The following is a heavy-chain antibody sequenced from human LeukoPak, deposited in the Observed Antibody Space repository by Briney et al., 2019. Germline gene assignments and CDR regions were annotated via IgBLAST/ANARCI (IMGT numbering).Heavy chain of an antibody. CDR3: ARDPSTTGTTYAFDI. CDR1: GFTFSDYY. Sequence: GGSLRLSCAAPGFTFSDYYMSWIRQAPGKGLEWVSYISSSGSTIYYADSVKGRFTISRDNAKNSLYLQMNSLRAEDTAVYYCARDPSTTGTTYAFDIWGQGTMVTVSS. J-gene: IGHJ3*02. CDR2: ISSSGSTI. V-gene: IGHV3-11*01. D-gene: IGHD1-1*01.